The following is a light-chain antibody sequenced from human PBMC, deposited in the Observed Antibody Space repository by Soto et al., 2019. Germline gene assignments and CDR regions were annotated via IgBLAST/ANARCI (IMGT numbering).Light chain of an antibody. J-gene: IGLJ2*01. V-gene: IGLV2-14*01. CDR1: SSDVGGYNY. Sequence: QSALTQPASVSGSPGQSITISCTGTSSDVGGYNYVSWYQQHPGKAPKLMIYEVSNRPSGVSNRFSGSKSGNTASLTISGLQAEDEADYYCSSYTSSSTLXFGGGTKVTVL. CDR3: SSYTSSSTLX. CDR2: EVS.